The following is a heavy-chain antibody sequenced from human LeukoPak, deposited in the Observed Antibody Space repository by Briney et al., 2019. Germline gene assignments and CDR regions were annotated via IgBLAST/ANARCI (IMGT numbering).Heavy chain of an antibody. CDR3: AKLKRNPPYYFDY. V-gene: IGHV3-21*04. J-gene: IGHJ4*02. Sequence: GGSLRLSCAASGFTFSSYSMNWVRQAPGKGLEWVSSISSSSSYIYYADSVKGRFTISRDNAKNSLYLQMNSLRAEDTAVCYCAKLKRNPPYYFDYWGQGTLVTVSS. CDR2: ISSSSSYI. CDR1: GFTFSSYS. D-gene: IGHD1-14*01.